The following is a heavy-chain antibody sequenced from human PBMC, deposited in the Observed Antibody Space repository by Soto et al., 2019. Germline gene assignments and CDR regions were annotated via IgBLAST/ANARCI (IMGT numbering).Heavy chain of an antibody. CDR1: GGFISRYE. Sequence: SETLSLTCTVSGGFISRYEWSWIRLRAGKGLGGIGRSYTCGSTNYNPSLNSRVARSVDPAKKGFSRYLSSVTAADTAVYYCARGVAGAGMHYYGMAVSGQGTTVPVSS. CDR2: SYTCGST. D-gene: IGHD6-19*01. CDR3: ARGVAGAGMHYYGMAV. V-gene: IGHV4-4*07. J-gene: IGHJ6*01.